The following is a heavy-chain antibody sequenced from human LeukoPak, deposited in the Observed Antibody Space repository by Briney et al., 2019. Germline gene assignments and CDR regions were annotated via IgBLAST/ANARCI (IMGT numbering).Heavy chain of an antibody. CDR3: ARVGAMIVEGSFDY. CDR2: ISNRGSTI. Sequence: GGSLRLSCAASGFTFTDYYMSWIRHAPGKGLEWVSYISNRGSTIYYADSVKGRFTISRDNAKNSLYLQMNSLRAEDTALYYCARVGAMIVEGSFDYWGQGTLVTVSS. V-gene: IGHV3-11*01. D-gene: IGHD3-22*01. CDR1: GFTFTDYY. J-gene: IGHJ4*02.